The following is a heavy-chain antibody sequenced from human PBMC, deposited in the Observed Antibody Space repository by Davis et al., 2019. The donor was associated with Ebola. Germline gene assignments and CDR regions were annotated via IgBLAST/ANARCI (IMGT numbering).Heavy chain of an antibody. CDR3: ARGKRIAARRCWFDP. J-gene: IGHJ5*02. CDR2: IYYSGST. D-gene: IGHD6-6*01. V-gene: IGHV4-59*01. Sequence: PSETLSLTCSVSGGSISSYYWSWIRQPPGKGLEWIGNIYYSGSTNYNPSLKSRVTISVDTSKNQFSLKLSSVTAADTAVYYCARGKRIAARRCWFDPWGQGTLVTVSS. CDR1: GGSISSYY.